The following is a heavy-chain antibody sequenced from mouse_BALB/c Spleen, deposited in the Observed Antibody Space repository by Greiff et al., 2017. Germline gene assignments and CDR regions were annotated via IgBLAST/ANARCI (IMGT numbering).Heavy chain of an antibody. J-gene: IGHJ2*01. Sequence: VQGVESGAELVRPGTSVKVSCKASGYAFTNYLIEWVKQRPGQGLEWIGVINPGSGGTNYNEKFKGKATLTADKSSSTAYMQLSSLTSDDSAVYFCARSDYYGSSYKYFDYWGQGTTLTVSS. V-gene: IGHV1-54*03. CDR2: INPGSGGT. CDR1: GYAFTNYL. CDR3: ARSDYYGSSYKYFDY. D-gene: IGHD1-1*01.